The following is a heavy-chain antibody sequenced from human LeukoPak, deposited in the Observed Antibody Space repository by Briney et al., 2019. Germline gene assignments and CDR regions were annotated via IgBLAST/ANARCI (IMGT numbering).Heavy chain of an antibody. CDR1: GFTFSSYS. V-gene: IGHV3-15*01. D-gene: IGHD7-27*01. J-gene: IGHJ4*02. CDR2: IISKTDGGTT. Sequence: GGSLRLSCAASGFTFSSYSMNWVRQAPGKGLEWVGRIISKTDGGTTDYAAPVKGRFTISRDDSKNTLYLQVNSLKTEDTAVYYYTTEHTGPTRTPSVVFDYWGQGTLVTVSS. CDR3: TTEHTGPTRTPSVVFDY.